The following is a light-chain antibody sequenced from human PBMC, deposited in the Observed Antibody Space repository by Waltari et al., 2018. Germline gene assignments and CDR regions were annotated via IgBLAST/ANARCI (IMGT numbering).Light chain of an antibody. CDR3: YSTLCSDNHGAV. CDR2: EDN. CDR1: TLPKKY. Sequence: SSELTQPPSVSVSPGQTARITCSGDTLPKKYVYWYHQKSGRAPVLVIYEDNKRPSGRSERFAGSSSGTMAALTISGAQVEDEGDYYCYSTLCSDNHGAVFGGGTTLTVL. V-gene: IGLV3-10*01. J-gene: IGLJ3*02.